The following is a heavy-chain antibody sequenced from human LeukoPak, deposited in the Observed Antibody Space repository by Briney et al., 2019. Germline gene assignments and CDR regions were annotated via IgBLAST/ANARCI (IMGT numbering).Heavy chain of an antibody. Sequence: PGGSLRLSCAASGFTFSSYGMSWVRQAPGKGLEWVSAISGSGGSTYYADSVKGRFTISRDNSKNTLYLQMNSLRAEDTAVYYCAKGEAGYDILTGSRYYYYYMDVWGKGTTVTISS. CDR2: ISGSGGST. V-gene: IGHV3-23*01. CDR1: GFTFSSYG. CDR3: AKGEAGYDILTGSRYYYYYMDV. J-gene: IGHJ6*03. D-gene: IGHD3-9*01.